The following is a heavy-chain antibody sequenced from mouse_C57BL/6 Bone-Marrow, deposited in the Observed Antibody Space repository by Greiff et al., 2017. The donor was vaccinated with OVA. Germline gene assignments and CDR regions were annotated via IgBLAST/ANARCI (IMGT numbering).Heavy chain of an antibody. J-gene: IGHJ2*01. CDR3: TRDDGSSYDYFDD. D-gene: IGHD1-1*01. CDR2: ISSGGDYI. V-gene: IGHV5-9-1*02. Sequence: EVMLVESGEGLVKPGGSLKLSCAASGFTFSSYAMSWVRQTPEKRLEWVAYISSGGDYIYYADTVKGRFTISRDNARNTLYLQMSSLKSEDTAMYYCTRDDGSSYDYFDDWGQGTTLTVSS. CDR1: GFTFSSYA.